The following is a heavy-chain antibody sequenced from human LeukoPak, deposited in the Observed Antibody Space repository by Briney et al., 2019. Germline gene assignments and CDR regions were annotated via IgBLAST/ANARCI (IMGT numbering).Heavy chain of an antibody. Sequence: GGSLRLSCTASGFTFSNYDMTWVRQAPGKGLEWVSAISGSGGSTYYADSVKGRFTISRDNSKNTLYLQMNSLRAEDTAVYYCAKDQAEYYYDSSGYWLYWGQGTLVTVSS. J-gene: IGHJ4*02. CDR3: AKDQAEYYYDSSGYWLY. CDR2: ISGSGGST. CDR1: GFTFSNYD. D-gene: IGHD3-22*01. V-gene: IGHV3-23*01.